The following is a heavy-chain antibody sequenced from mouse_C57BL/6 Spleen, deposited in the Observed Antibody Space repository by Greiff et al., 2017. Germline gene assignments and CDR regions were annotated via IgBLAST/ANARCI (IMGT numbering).Heavy chain of an antibody. Sequence: QVTLKVCGPGILQSSQTLSLTCSFSGFSLSTSGMGVSWIRQPSGKGLEWLAHIYWDDDKRYNPSLKSRLTISKDTSRNQVFLKITSVDTADTATYYCARRARSNYPYWYFDVWGTGTTVTVSS. CDR1: GFSLSTSGMG. V-gene: IGHV8-12*01. D-gene: IGHD2-5*01. J-gene: IGHJ1*03. CDR3: ARRARSNYPYWYFDV. CDR2: IYWDDDK.